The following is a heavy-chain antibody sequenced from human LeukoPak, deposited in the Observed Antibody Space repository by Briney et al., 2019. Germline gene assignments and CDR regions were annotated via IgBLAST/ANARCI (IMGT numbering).Heavy chain of an antibody. CDR3: ARDAYYYGSGSYPWYFDY. Sequence: PSETLSLTCTVSGGSISSSSYYWGWIRQPPGKGLEWIGSIYYSGSTYYNPSLKSRVTISVDTSKNQFSLKLSSVTAADTAVYYCARDAYYYGSGSYPWYFDYWGQGTLVTVSS. CDR1: GGSISSSSYY. J-gene: IGHJ4*02. CDR2: IYYSGST. V-gene: IGHV4-39*07. D-gene: IGHD3-10*01.